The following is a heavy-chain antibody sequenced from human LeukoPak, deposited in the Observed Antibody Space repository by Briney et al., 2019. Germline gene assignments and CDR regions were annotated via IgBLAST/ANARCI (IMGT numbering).Heavy chain of an antibody. CDR2: IYHSGST. CDR3: ARGNYYDSSGYYGDAFDI. D-gene: IGHD3-22*01. V-gene: IGHV4-30-2*01. Sequence: PSETLSLTCAVSGGSISSGGYSWSWIRQPPGKGLEWIGYIYHSGSTYCNPSLKSRVTISVDRSKNQSSLKLSSVTAADTAVYYCARGNYYDSSGYYGDAFDIWGQGTMVTVSS. J-gene: IGHJ3*02. CDR1: GGSISSGGYS.